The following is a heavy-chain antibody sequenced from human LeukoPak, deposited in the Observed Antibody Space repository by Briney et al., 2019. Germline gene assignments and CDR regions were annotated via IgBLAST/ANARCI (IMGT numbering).Heavy chain of an antibody. Sequence: PSETLSLTCTVSGGSISSSSYSWGWIRQPPGKGLEWIGSIYYSGSTYYNPSLKSRVTISVDTSKNQFSLKLSSVTAADTAVYYCARERGLGLDHWGQGTLVTVSS. D-gene: IGHD3/OR15-3a*01. J-gene: IGHJ4*02. CDR3: ARERGLGLDH. V-gene: IGHV4-39*02. CDR1: GGSISSSSYS. CDR2: IYYSGST.